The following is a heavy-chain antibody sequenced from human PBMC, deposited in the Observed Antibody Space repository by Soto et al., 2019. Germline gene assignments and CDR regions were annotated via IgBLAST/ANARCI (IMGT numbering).Heavy chain of an antibody. V-gene: IGHV4-30-2*01. Sequence: TLSLTGAGSGGSIRGGGYSWSWIRQPPGKGLEWIGYIYHSGSTYYNPSLKSRVTISVDRSKNQFSLKLSSVTAADTAVYYCARVTTVTTSIDYWGQGTLVTVSS. D-gene: IGHD4-4*01. CDR1: GGSIRGGGYS. CDR2: IYHSGST. J-gene: IGHJ4*02. CDR3: ARVTTVTTSIDY.